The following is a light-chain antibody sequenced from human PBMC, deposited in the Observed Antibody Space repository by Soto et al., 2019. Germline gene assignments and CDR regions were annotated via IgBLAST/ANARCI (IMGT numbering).Light chain of an antibody. CDR3: QTWGTGYWV. J-gene: IGLJ3*02. V-gene: IGLV4-69*01. CDR1: SGHSSNA. CDR2: VNSDGSH. Sequence: QLVLTQSPSASASLGASVKLTCTLSSGHSSNAIAWYQQQPEKGPRYLMKVNSDGSHTKGDGIPDRFSGSSSGAERYLTISGLQSEDEADYYCQTWGTGYWVFGGGTKLTVL.